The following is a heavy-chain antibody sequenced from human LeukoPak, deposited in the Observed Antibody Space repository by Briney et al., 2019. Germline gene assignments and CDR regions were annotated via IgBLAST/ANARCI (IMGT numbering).Heavy chain of an antibody. J-gene: IGHJ5*02. CDR1: GYTFTGYY. CDR3: AREGIAEPDTNWFDP. Sequence: ASVKVSCKASGYTFTGYYMHWVRQAPGQGLEWMGWINPNSGGTNYAQKFQGRVTMTRDTSISTAYMELSSLTSDDTAVYYCAREGIAEPDTNWFDPWGQGTLVTVSS. D-gene: IGHD6-13*01. CDR2: INPNSGGT. V-gene: IGHV1-2*02.